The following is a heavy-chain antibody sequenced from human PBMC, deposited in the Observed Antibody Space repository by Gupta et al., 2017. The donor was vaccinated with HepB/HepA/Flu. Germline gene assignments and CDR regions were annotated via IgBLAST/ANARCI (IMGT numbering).Heavy chain of an antibody. CDR3: ARGIGIP. J-gene: IGHJ5*02. CDR2: INHRGST. V-gene: IGHV4-34*01. CDR1: GGSLSGYY. D-gene: IGHD1-14*01. Sequence: QVQLQQWGARLLKPSETLSLTCAVYGGSLSGYYWSWIRQPPGKGLEWIGEINHRGSTNYNPSLKSRVTRAVDMSKNQFSLQLSSVTAADTAWYDCARGIGIPWGHVTLVTVSS.